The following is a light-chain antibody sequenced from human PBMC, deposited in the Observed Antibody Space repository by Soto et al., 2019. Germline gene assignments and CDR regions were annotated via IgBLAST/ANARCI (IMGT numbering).Light chain of an antibody. V-gene: IGKV1-5*03. Sequence: DVQMTQSPSTLSASVGDRVTITCRASQYISSWLAWYQQKPGKAPKLLIYKASSLGSGVPSRFSGSGSGTEFTLTISSLRPDDFATYYCRQYNTFYRTFGQGTRVEIK. J-gene: IGKJ1*01. CDR1: QYISSW. CDR3: RQYNTFYRT. CDR2: KAS.